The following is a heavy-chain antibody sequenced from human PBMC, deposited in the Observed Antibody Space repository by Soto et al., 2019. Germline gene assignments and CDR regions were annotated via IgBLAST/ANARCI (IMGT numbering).Heavy chain of an antibody. V-gene: IGHV3-33*01. CDR3: ARSIEEVYAIYYYYGMDV. CDR2: IWYDGSNK. CDR1: GFTFNDYG. Sequence: QVQLVESGGGVVQPGRSLRLSCAASGFTFNDYGMHWVRQAPGKGLEWVAVIWYDGSNKYYADSVRGRFTISRDNSKSTLYLQMNSLRAEDTAVYYCARSIEEVYAIYYYYGMDVWDQGTTVTVSS. D-gene: IGHD2-8*01. J-gene: IGHJ6*02.